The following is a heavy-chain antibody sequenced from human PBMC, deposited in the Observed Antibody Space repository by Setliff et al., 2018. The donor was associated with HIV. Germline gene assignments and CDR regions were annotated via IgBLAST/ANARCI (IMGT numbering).Heavy chain of an antibody. J-gene: IGHJ6*03. Sequence: ASVKVSCKASGYTFTGYYIYWVRQAPGQGLEWMGWINPHSGGTNYAQKFQGRVTMTRDTSISTASMELSRLRSDDTAVYFCARVPVSSYYYYMDVWGKGTTVTVSS. CDR2: INPHSGGT. D-gene: IGHD6-13*01. CDR3: ARVPVSSYYYYMDV. V-gene: IGHV1-2*02. CDR1: GYTFTGYY.